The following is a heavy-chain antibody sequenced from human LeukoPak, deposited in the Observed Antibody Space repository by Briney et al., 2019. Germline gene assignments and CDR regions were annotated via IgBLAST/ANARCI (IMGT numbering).Heavy chain of an antibody. J-gene: IGHJ4*02. CDR2: IRYDGSNK. CDR1: GFTFSSYG. D-gene: IGHD6-6*01. V-gene: IGHV3-30*02. CDR3: AKEKNSYSSSSGQGY. Sequence: PGGSLRLSCAASGFTFSSYGMHWGRQAPGKGLEWVAFIRYDGSNKYYADSVKGRLTISRDNSKNTLYLQMTSLRGDDTAVYYCAKEKNSYSSSSGQGYWGQGTLVTVSS.